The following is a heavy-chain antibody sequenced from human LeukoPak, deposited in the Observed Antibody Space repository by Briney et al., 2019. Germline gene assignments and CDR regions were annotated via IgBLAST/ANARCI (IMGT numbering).Heavy chain of an antibody. V-gene: IGHV4-34*01. CDR2: INHSEST. D-gene: IGHD3-10*01. J-gene: IGHJ6*02. CDR1: GGSFSGYY. Sequence: SETLSLTCAVYGGSFSGYYWSLIRQPPGKGLEGIGEINHSESTNYNPPLKSRVTISVDTSKNQFSLKLSSVTAADTAVYYCATEDGGSGRHYGMDVWGQGTTVTVSS. CDR3: ATEDGGSGRHYGMDV.